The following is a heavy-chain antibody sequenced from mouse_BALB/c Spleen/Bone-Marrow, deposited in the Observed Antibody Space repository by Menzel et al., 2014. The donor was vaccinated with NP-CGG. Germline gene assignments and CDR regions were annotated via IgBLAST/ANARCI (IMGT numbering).Heavy chain of an antibody. D-gene: IGHD2-4*01. CDR3: ANYDYGWYFDV. J-gene: IGHJ1*01. CDR2: IDPANGNT. V-gene: IGHV14-3*02. CDR1: GFNIKDTY. Sequence: VHVKQSGAELVKPGASVKLSCTASGFNIKDTYMHWVKQRPEQGLEWIGRIDPANGNTKYDPKFQGKATITADTSSNTPYLQLSSLTSEDTAIYYCANYDYGWYFDVWSAGTTVTVSS.